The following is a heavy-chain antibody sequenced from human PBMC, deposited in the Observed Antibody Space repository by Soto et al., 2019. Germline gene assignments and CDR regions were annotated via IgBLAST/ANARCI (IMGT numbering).Heavy chain of an antibody. V-gene: IGHV4-4*07. CDR3: ARGMGRYFDL. J-gene: IGHJ2*01. CDR2: LSASGRT. CDR1: GDSIGNFY. Sequence: QVHLQESGPGLVKPSKTLSLTCAISGDSIGNFYWSWIRQPAGKGLESLGRLSASGRTNYSPSLQSRVTMSLDRSKNRFSLRLTSVSAADTAVYFCARGMGRYFDLWGRGTLVTVSS. D-gene: IGHD2-8*01.